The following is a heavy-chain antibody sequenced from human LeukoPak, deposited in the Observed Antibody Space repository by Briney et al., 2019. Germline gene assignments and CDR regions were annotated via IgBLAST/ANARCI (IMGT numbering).Heavy chain of an antibody. J-gene: IGHJ4*02. V-gene: IGHV3-23*01. CDR1: GFTFSSYA. Sequence: PGGSLRLSCAASGFTFSSYAMSWVRQAPGKGLEWVSAISGSGGSTYYADSVKGRFTISRDNSKNTLYLQMNSLRAEDTAVYYCASLPIMEQWLVRDYWGQGTLVTVSS. D-gene: IGHD6-19*01. CDR2: ISGSGGST. CDR3: ASLPIMEQWLVRDY.